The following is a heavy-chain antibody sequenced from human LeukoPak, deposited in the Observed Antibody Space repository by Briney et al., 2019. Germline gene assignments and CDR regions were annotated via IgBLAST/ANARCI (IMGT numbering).Heavy chain of an antibody. J-gene: IGHJ4*02. CDR1: GYTFTVYY. Sequence: ASVKLSCKASGYTFTVYYMHWVRQAPGQGHEWMGWINPNSGGTNYAQKFQDRVTMTRDTSISTAYMELSRLRSDDTAVYYCAPTNDYYYYFDYWGQGTLVTVSS. CDR3: APTNDYYYYFDY. D-gene: IGHD2-8*01. CDR2: INPNSGGT. V-gene: IGHV1-2*02.